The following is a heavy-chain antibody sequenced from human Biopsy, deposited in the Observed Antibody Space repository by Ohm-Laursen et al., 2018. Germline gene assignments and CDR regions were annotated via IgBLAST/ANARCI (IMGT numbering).Heavy chain of an antibody. CDR1: GKAFSDYQ. J-gene: IGHJ4*02. Sequence: GTLSLTCAVFGKAFSDYQWSWIRQPPGKGLEWIGQINQAGTANYNPSLKSRVSISADASKYEFSLRLTSVTAADTAVYLCGNEVHGRDYWGLGAQVTVSS. CDR3: GNEVHGRDY. V-gene: IGHV4-34*01. D-gene: IGHD2-15*01. CDR2: INQAGTA.